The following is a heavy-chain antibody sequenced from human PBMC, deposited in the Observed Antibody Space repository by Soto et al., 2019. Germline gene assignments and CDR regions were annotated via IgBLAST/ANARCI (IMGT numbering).Heavy chain of an antibody. D-gene: IGHD1-26*01. CDR2: ISAHNGNX. CDR1: GYTFTSYG. J-gene: IGHJ4*02. Sequence: QVHLVQSGAEVKKPGASVKVSCKGSGYTFTSYGITWVRQAPGQGLEWMGWISAHNGNXXXAQKLQARVTVTRDTXXXXXXXXXXXXXXXXXXXXYCARGRYGDYWGQGALVTVSS. V-gene: IGHV1-18*01. CDR3: ARGRYGDY.